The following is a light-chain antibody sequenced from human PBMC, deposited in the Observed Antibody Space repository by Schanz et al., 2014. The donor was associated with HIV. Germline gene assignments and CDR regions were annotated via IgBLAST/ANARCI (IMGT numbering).Light chain of an antibody. V-gene: IGLV2-14*03. Sequence: QSALTQPASVSGSPGQSITIYCTGTSSDVGGYNYVSWYHQHPGKAPKLLIYEVRKRPSGVPARFSGSKSGTSASLAISGLRSDDEADYYCATWDDSLSRYVFGTGTKLTVL. CDR3: ATWDDSLSRYV. CDR1: SSDVGGYNY. J-gene: IGLJ1*01. CDR2: EVR.